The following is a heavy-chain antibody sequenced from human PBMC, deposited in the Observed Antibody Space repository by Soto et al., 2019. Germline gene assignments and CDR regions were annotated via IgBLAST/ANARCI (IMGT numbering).Heavy chain of an antibody. D-gene: IGHD2-15*01. J-gene: IGHJ3*02. CDR1: GGSISSGDYY. Sequence: SETLSLTCTVSGGSISSGDYYWSWIRQHPGKGLEWIGYIYYSGSTYYNPSLKSRVTISVDTSKNQFSLKLSSVTAADTAVYYCARDAPYCSGGSCYSTNDAFDIWGQGTMVTVSS. CDR3: ARDAPYCSGGSCYSTNDAFDI. V-gene: IGHV4-31*03. CDR2: IYYSGST.